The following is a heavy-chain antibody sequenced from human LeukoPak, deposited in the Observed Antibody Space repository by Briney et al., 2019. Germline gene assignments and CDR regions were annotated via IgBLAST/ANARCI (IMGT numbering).Heavy chain of an antibody. CDR2: ISSRGSTI. J-gene: IGHJ6*02. CDR1: GFTFSTYE. Sequence: PGGSLRLSCAASGFTFSTYEMNWVRQAPGKGLEWVSYISSRGSTIHYADSVKGRFTISRGNAKNSLYLQMNSLRAEDTAVYYCGGVCVSGSCSGGMDVWGQGTTVTVSS. CDR3: GGVCVSGSCSGGMDV. V-gene: IGHV3-48*03. D-gene: IGHD2-15*01.